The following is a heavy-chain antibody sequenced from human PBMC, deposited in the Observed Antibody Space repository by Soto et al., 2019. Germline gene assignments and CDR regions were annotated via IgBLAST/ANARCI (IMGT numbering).Heavy chain of an antibody. CDR3: ARHEVAGVGELFLLWYFDD. CDR1: GGSISSYY. J-gene: IGHJ4*02. CDR2: IYYSGST. Sequence: SETLSLTCTVSGGSISSYYWSWIRQPPGKGLEWIGYIYYSGSTNYNPSLKSRVTISVDTSKNQFSLKLSSVTAADTAVYYCARHEVAGVGELFLLWYFDDWGQGTLVPVSS. V-gene: IGHV4-59*08. D-gene: IGHD3-10*01.